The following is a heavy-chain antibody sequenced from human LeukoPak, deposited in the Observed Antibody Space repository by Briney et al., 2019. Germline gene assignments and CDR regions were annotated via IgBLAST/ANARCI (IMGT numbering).Heavy chain of an antibody. CDR2: IWYDGSNK. V-gene: IGHV3-33*01. CDR1: GFTFSSYG. J-gene: IGHJ4*02. CDR3: ARESIAARPYYFDY. Sequence: GGSLRLSCAASGFTFSSYGVHWVRQAPGKGLEWVAVIWYDGSNKYYADSVKGRFTISRDNSKNTLYLQMNSLRAEDTAVYYCARESIAARPYYFDYRGQGTLVTVSS. D-gene: IGHD6-6*01.